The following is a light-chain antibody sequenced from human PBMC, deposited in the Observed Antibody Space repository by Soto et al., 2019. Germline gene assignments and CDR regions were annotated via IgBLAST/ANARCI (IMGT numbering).Light chain of an antibody. J-gene: IGKJ2*01. CDR1: QGISSS. CDR2: AAS. Sequence: DIHLTQSPSFLSASVGDRVTITCRASQGISSSLGWYQQKPGKAPKLLIYAASTLHSGVPSRFSGSGSGTEFTLTITSLQPEDFATYYCQLLNSYPSFGQGTKLDIK. CDR3: QLLNSYPS. V-gene: IGKV1-9*01.